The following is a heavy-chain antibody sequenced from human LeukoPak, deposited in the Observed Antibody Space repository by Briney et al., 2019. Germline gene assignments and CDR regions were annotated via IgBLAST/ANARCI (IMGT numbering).Heavy chain of an antibody. Sequence: GGSLRLSCAASGFTFSDHYMGWVRQAPGKGLEWVGRIRNKVNSYSTEYAASVKGRFTISRDDPKNSLYLQMNSLKTEDTAVYYCARARYYLDYWGQGTLVTVSS. D-gene: IGHD3-9*01. CDR1: GFTFSDHY. V-gene: IGHV3-72*01. CDR2: IRNKVNSYST. J-gene: IGHJ4*02. CDR3: ARARYYLDY.